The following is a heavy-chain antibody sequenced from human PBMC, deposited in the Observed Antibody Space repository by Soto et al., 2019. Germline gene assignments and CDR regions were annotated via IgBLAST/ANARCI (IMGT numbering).Heavy chain of an antibody. CDR1: GYTFPNYG. J-gene: IGHJ4*02. Sequence: QVPLVQSGAEVKKPGASVKVSCKTSGYTFPNYGINWVRQAPGQGLEWMGWINSYNGKTNYAQRLQGRVTMPTDTSTTTAYMELRSLRSDDTAVYYCARGSSPVDFDFWGKGTRVTVS. CDR2: INSYNGKT. D-gene: IGHD6-13*01. V-gene: IGHV1-18*01. CDR3: ARGSSPVDFDF.